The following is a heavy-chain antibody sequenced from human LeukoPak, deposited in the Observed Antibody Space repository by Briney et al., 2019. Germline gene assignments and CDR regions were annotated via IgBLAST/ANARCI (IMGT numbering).Heavy chain of an antibody. Sequence: PSETLSLTCTVSGGSFSSYYWSWIRQPPGKGLEWIGYIYYSGSTNYNPSLKSRVTISVDTSKNQFSLKLSSVTAADTAVYYCARVAAAAGIINWFDPWGQGTLVTVSS. CDR3: ARVAAAAGIINWFDP. D-gene: IGHD6-13*01. V-gene: IGHV4-59*01. J-gene: IGHJ5*02. CDR1: GGSFSSYY. CDR2: IYYSGST.